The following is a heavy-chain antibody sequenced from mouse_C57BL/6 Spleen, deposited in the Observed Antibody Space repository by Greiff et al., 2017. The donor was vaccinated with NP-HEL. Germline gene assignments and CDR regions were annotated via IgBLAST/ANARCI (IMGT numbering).Heavy chain of an antibody. CDR1: GFTFSSYT. CDR3: ARLRGNFDY. CDR2: ISGGGGNT. V-gene: IGHV5-9*01. J-gene: IGHJ2*01. Sequence: EVQLVESGGGLVKPGGSLKLSCAASGFTFSSYTMSWVRQTPEKRLEWVATISGGGGNTYYPDSVKGRFTISRDNAKNTLYLQMSSLRSEDTALYYCARLRGNFDYWGQGTTLTVSS.